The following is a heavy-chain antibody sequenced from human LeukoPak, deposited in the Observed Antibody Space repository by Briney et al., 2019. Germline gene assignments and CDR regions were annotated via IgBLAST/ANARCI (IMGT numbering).Heavy chain of an antibody. V-gene: IGHV3-23*01. D-gene: IGHD6-19*01. CDR3: AKGIYSSGWSYFDY. CDR1: GFTFSNSA. J-gene: IGHJ4*01. Sequence: PGGSLRLSCAASGFTFSNSAMSWGRQAPGKGLEWVSTLSGSGITTYYADSVKGRFTISRDNSKNTLYLQMNSLRAEDTAVYYCAKGIYSSGWSYFDYWGHGTLVTVSS. CDR2: LSGSGITT.